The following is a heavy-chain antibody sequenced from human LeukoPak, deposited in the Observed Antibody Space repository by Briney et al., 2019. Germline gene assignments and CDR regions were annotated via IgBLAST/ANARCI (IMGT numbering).Heavy chain of an antibody. CDR2: ISAYNGNT. CDR3: ARDDGRYCSGGSCYSGDY. V-gene: IGHV1-18*01. CDR1: GYTFTNYG. J-gene: IGHJ4*02. D-gene: IGHD2-15*01. Sequence: ASVKVSCKASGYTFTNYGISWVRQAPGQGLEWMGWISAYNGNTNYAQKLQGRVTMTTDTSTSTAYMELRSLRSDDTAVYYCARDDGRYCSGGSCYSGDYWGQGTLVTVSS.